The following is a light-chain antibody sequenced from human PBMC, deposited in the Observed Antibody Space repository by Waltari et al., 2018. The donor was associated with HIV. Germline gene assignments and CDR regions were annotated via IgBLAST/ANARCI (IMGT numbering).Light chain of an antibody. Sequence: QSALTQPASVSGSPGQSITISCNGTTSDLGGYNYVSWYQHHPDKAPKLIILGVSNRPSGISSRFSGATSGNTASLTSFGRQATDEADYYCCSYTELTTRDVLFGGGTKLTVL. V-gene: IGLV2-14*03. J-gene: IGLJ3*02. CDR1: TSDLGGYNY. CDR2: GVS. CDR3: CSYTELTTRDVL.